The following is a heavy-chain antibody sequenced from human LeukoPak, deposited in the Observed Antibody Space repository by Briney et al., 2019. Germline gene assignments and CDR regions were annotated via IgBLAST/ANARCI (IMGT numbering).Heavy chain of an antibody. CDR1: SYFISSVYD. D-gene: IGHD1-26*01. J-gene: IGHJ6*03. Sequence: KPSETLSLTCTVSSYFISSVYDWGWIRQPPGKGLEGIGSLYQSGNTYYNPSLKSRVTISVDTSKNQFSLKLSSVSAADTAVYYCAGDSGSYSGYYYYYYMDVWGKGTTVTVSS. V-gene: IGHV4-38-2*02. CDR3: AGDSGSYSGYYYYYYMDV. CDR2: LYQSGNT.